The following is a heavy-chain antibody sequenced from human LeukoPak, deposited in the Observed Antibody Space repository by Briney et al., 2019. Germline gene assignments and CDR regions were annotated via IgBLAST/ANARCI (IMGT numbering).Heavy chain of an antibody. CDR3: AKDGYYDSSAYYYVRYFDL. V-gene: IGHV3-23*01. D-gene: IGHD3-22*01. CDR2: MSGSGGST. CDR1: GFTFSIYG. J-gene: IGHJ2*01. Sequence: GGSLRLSCAASGFTFSIYGMSWVRQAPGRGLEWVSAMSGSGGSTYYADSVKGRFTISRDNSKNTLYLQMNSLRAEDTVVYYCAKDGYYDSSAYYYVRYFDLWGRGTLVTVSS.